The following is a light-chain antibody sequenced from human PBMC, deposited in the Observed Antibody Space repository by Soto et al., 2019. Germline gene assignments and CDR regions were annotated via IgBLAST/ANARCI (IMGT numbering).Light chain of an antibody. CDR1: QSVRSW. Sequence: DIQMTQSPSTLSASVGDRVTITCRASQSVRSWLAWYQQKPGRAPKFLIYDASSLESGVPSRFSGSGSGTDFTLTISNLHPDDFATYYCQQYDNYPRTFGGGTKVEI. CDR2: DAS. V-gene: IGKV1-5*01. J-gene: IGKJ4*01. CDR3: QQYDNYPRT.